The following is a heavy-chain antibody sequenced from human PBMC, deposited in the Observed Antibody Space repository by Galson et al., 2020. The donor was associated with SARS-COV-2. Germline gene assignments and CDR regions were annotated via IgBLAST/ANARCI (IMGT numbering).Heavy chain of an antibody. CDR2: ITSSSTYI. CDR3: AREYSGSYYFPFDY. V-gene: IGHV3-21*01. CDR1: GFTFSSYN. Sequence: KIGESLKISCAASGFTFSSYNMNWVRQAPGKGLEWVSTITSSSTYIYYADSVKGRFTISRDNAKNSLYLQMNSLRAEDTAVYYCAREYSGSYYFPFDYWGQGTLVTVSS. J-gene: IGHJ4*02. D-gene: IGHD1-26*01.